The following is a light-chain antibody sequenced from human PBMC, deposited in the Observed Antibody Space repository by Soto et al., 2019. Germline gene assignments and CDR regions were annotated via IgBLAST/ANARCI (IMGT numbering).Light chain of an antibody. CDR1: SSDVGGYNY. J-gene: IGLJ1*01. CDR3: SSYAGSNPGV. CDR2: EVS. V-gene: IGLV2-8*01. Sequence: SVLTQPPSASGSPGQSVTISCTGTSSDVGGYNYVSWYQQHPGKAPKLMIYEVSKRPSGVPDRFSGSKSGNTASLTVSGLQAEDEADYYCSSYAGSNPGVFGTGTKVTVL.